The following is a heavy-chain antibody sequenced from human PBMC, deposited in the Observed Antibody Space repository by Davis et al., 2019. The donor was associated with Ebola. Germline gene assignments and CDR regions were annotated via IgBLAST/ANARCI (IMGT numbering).Heavy chain of an antibody. CDR1: GYTFTSYD. Sequence: AASVKVSCKASGYTFTSYDINWVRQATGQGLEWMGWMNPNSGNTGYAQKFQGRVSMTEDTSTDTAYMELSSLRSEDTAVYYCATDSDGMDVWGQGTTVTVSS. V-gene: IGHV1-8*01. D-gene: IGHD2-21*01. J-gene: IGHJ6*02. CDR3: ATDSDGMDV. CDR2: MNPNSGNT.